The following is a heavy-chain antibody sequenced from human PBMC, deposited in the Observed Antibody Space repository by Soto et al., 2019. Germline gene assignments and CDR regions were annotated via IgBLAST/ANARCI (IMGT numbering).Heavy chain of an antibody. CDR3: ARVHGRGVAVMYFDY. CDR2: IDYSGSI. Sequence: AETLSLTCTVAGGSIGGYYWGWIRQSPGKGLEWIGNIDYSGSINHNPSLKSRISMSVDTSKNQFSLKLTSVTAADTAVYYCARVHGRGVAVMYFDYWGHGTLVTVSS. V-gene: IGHV4-59*01. CDR1: GGSIGGYY. J-gene: IGHJ4*01. D-gene: IGHD6-19*01.